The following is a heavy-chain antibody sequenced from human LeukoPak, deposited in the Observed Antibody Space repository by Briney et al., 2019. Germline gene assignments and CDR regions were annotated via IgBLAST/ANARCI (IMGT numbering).Heavy chain of an antibody. J-gene: IGHJ6*02. CDR3: ARDNRYYYDSSGYAYYYGMDV. CDR2: IKQDGSEK. CDR1: GFTFSSYW. V-gene: IGHV3-7*01. D-gene: IGHD3-22*01. Sequence: PGGSLRLSCAASGFTFSSYWMSWVRQAPGEGLEWVANIKQDGSEKYHVDSVKGRFTISRDNAKNSLYLQMNSLRAEDTAVYYCARDNRYYYDSSGYAYYYGMDVWGQGTTVTVSS.